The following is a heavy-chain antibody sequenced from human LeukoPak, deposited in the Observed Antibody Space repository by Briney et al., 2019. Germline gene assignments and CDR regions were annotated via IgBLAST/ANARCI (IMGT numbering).Heavy chain of an antibody. J-gene: IGHJ5*02. D-gene: IGHD6-19*01. CDR1: GFTFTSSA. V-gene: IGHV1-58*01. CDR3: AASGWYRGRWFDP. CDR2: IVVGSGNT. Sequence: ASVKVSCKPSGFTFTSSAVQWVRQARGQRLEWIGWIVVGSGNTNYAQKFQERVTITRDMSTSTAYMELSSLRSEDTAVYYCAASGWYRGRWFDPWGQGTLVTVSS.